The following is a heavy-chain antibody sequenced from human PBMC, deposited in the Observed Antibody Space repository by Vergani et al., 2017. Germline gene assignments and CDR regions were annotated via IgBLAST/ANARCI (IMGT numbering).Heavy chain of an antibody. V-gene: IGHV3-7*01. Sequence: EVQLLESGGGLVQPGGSLRLSCAASGFTFSSYWMSWVRQAPGKGLEWVANIKQDGSEKYYVDSVKGRFTISRDNAKNSLYLQMNSLRAEDTAVYYCAREQAYIAAAGPMYRYYYYYMDVWGKGTTVTVSS. CDR1: GFTFSSYW. CDR2: IKQDGSEK. J-gene: IGHJ6*03. CDR3: AREQAYIAAAGPMYRYYYYYMDV. D-gene: IGHD6-13*01.